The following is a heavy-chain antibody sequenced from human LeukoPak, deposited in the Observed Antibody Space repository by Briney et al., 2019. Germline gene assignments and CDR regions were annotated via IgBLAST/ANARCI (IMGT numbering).Heavy chain of an antibody. CDR3: ARALWNSGYPFDY. CDR1: GYTFTSYA. V-gene: IGHV1-3*01. CDR2: INAGNGNT. D-gene: IGHD5-12*01. J-gene: IGHJ4*02. Sequence: ASVKVSCKASGYTFTSYAMHWVRQAPGQRLEWMGWINAGNGNTKYSQKFQGRVIITRDTSASTAYMELSSLRSEDTAMYYCARALWNSGYPFDYWGQGTLVTVSS.